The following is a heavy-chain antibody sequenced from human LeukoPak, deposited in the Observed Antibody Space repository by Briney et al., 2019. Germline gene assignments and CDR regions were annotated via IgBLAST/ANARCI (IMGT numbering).Heavy chain of an antibody. CDR2: ISSTSSTI. J-gene: IGHJ4*02. Sequence: PGGSLRLSCAASGFTFSSHSMNWVRRAPGKGLEWVSYISSTSSTIYYTDSVKGRFTISRDNAKNSLYLQMNSLRAEDTALYYCAKDTDGYYGSGSLDYWGQGTLVTVSS. CDR1: GFTFSSHS. V-gene: IGHV3-48*04. CDR3: AKDTDGYYGSGSLDY. D-gene: IGHD3-10*01.